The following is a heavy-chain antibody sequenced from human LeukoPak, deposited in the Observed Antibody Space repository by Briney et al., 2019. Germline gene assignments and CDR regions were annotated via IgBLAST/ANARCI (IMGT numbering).Heavy chain of an antibody. Sequence: GGSLRLSCVGSGFTFRNHAMNWVRLAPGKGLEWISTSGGGGRDTYYGDSVKGQFTISRDNPKNILYLQMNSLNGADTALYYCARRGGSNGWGAFDIWGQGTMVTVSS. CDR1: GFTFRNHA. J-gene: IGHJ3*02. CDR3: ARRGGSNGWGAFDI. CDR2: SGGGGRDT. V-gene: IGHV3-23*01. D-gene: IGHD6-19*01.